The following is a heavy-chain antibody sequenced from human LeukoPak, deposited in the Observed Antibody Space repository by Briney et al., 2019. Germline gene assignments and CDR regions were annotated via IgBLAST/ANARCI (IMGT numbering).Heavy chain of an antibody. J-gene: IGHJ4*02. Sequence: PSETLSLTCTVSGGSISSSSYYWGWIRQPPGKGLEWIGSIYYSGSTYYNPSLKSRVTISVDTSKNQFSLKVSSVTAADTAVYYCARESLWFGELSLDYWGQGTLVTVSS. CDR2: IYYSGST. CDR1: GGSISSSSYY. V-gene: IGHV4-39*07. D-gene: IGHD3-10*01. CDR3: ARESLWFGELSLDY.